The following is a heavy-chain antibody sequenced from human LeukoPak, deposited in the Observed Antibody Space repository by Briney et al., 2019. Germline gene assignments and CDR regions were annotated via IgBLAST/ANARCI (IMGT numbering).Heavy chain of an antibody. J-gene: IGHJ4*02. CDR3: ARTTTGTTDSYYFDY. Sequence: ASVKVSCKASGYTFTSYGISWVRQAPGQGLEWMGGIIPIFGTANYAQKFQGRVTITADKSTSTAYMELSSLRSEDTAVYYCARTTTGTTDSYYFDYWGQGTLVTVSS. D-gene: IGHD1-7*01. V-gene: IGHV1-69*06. CDR2: IIPIFGTA. CDR1: GYTFTSYG.